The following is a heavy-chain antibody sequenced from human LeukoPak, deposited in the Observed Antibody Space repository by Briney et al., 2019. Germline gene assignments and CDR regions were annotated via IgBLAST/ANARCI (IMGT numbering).Heavy chain of an antibody. CDR2: INHSGST. D-gene: IGHD3-16*01. CDR3: ARKGGGPTSNYFDY. J-gene: IGHJ4*02. CDR1: GGSFSGYY. Sequence: PSETLSLTCAVYGGSFSGYYWSWIRQPPGKGLEWIGEINHSGSTNYNPSLKSRVTISVDTSKNQFSLKLSSVTAADTAVYYCARKGGGPTSNYFDYWGQGTLVTVSS. V-gene: IGHV4-34*01.